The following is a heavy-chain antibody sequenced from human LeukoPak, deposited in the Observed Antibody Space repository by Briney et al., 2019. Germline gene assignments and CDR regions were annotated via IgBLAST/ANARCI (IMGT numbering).Heavy chain of an antibody. V-gene: IGHV4-34*01. CDR1: GGSFSGYY. J-gene: IGHJ4*02. CDR2: INHSGST. D-gene: IGHD3-3*01. Sequence: PSETLSLTCAVYGGSFSGYYWSWIRQPPGKGLERIGEINHSGSTNYNPSLKSRVTISVDTSKNQFSLKLSSVTAADTAVYYCARGIFGGSFYLDYWGQGTLVTVSS. CDR3: ARGIFGGSFYLDY.